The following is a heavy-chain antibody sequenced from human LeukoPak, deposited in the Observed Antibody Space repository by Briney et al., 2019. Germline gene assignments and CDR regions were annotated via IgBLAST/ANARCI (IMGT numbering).Heavy chain of an antibody. V-gene: IGHV4-31*03. CDR2: IYYSGST. CDR1: GGSISSGGYY. D-gene: IGHD3-10*01. J-gene: IGHJ6*03. Sequence: SATLSLTCTVSGGSISSGGYYWSWIRQHPGTGLEWIGYIYYSGSTYYNPSLKSRVTISVDTSKNQFSLKLSSVTAADTAVYYCARERSWFGELQYYYYYMDVWGKGTTVTVSS. CDR3: ARERSWFGELQYYYYYMDV.